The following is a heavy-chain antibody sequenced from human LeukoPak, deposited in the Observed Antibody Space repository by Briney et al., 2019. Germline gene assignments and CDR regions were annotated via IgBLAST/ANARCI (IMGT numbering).Heavy chain of an antibody. CDR2: INGAGFAT. D-gene: IGHD2-21*02. CDR3: AAALVSPVVTAIPYFDY. V-gene: IGHV3-23*01. Sequence: PGGSLRLSCAASGFTFSSCAMSWVRQAPGKGLEWVSAINGAGFATYYADSVKGRFTISRDNAKNSLYLQMNSLRAEDTAVYYCAAALVSPVVTAIPYFDYWGQGTLVTVPS. CDR1: GFTFSSCA. J-gene: IGHJ4*02.